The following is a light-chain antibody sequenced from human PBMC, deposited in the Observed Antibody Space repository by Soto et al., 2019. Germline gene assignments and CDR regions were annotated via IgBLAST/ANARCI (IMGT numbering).Light chain of an antibody. CDR2: NSN. CDR3: QSYDSSLSGSKV. Sequence: QSVLSQPPSASGTPGQTVIISCSGSRSDIGSNFVNWYQHLPGTAPKLLIYNSNQRPSGVPDRFSGSKSGTSASLAISGLQSEDEADYYCQSYDSSLSGSKVFGGGTKLTVL. V-gene: IGLV1-44*01. CDR1: RSDIGSNF. J-gene: IGLJ3*02.